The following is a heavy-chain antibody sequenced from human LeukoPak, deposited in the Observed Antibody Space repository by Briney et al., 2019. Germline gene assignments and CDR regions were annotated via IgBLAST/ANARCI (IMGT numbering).Heavy chain of an antibody. D-gene: IGHD3-10*01. J-gene: IGHJ4*02. CDR3: ALQLWFGELFSDY. CDR2: IYYSGST. CDR1: GGSISSSSYY. V-gene: IGHV4-39*01. Sequence: PSETLSLTCTVSGGSISSSSYYWGWIRRPPGKGLEWIGSIYYSGSTYYNPSLKSRVTISVDTSKNQFSLKLSSVTAADTAVYYCALQLWFGELFSDYWGQGTLVNVSS.